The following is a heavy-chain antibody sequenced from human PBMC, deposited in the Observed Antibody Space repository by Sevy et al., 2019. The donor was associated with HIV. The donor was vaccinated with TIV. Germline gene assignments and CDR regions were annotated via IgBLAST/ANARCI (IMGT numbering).Heavy chain of an antibody. CDR3: ARDLGRLRLGELSFYNYYYGMDV. CDR2: ISSSSSTI. CDR1: GFTFSSYS. V-gene: IGHV3-48*01. D-gene: IGHD3-16*02. J-gene: IGHJ6*02. Sequence: GGSLRLSCAASGFTFSSYSMNWVRQAPGKGLEWVSYISSSSSTIYYADSVKGRFTISRDNAKNSLYLQINSLRAEDTAVYYCARDLGRLRLGELSFYNYYYGMDVWGQGTTVTVSS.